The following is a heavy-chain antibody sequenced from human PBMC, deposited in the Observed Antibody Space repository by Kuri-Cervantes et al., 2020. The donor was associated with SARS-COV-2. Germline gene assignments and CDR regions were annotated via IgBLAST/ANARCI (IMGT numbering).Heavy chain of an antibody. Sequence: TFSSYWMSWVHQAPGKGLEWIGSIYYSGSTYYNPSLKSRVTISVDTSKNQFSLKLSSVTAADTAVYYCARSGRGYSKDCWGQGTLVTVSS. V-gene: IGHV4-39*01. CDR1: TFSSYW. CDR3: ARSGRGYSKDC. CDR2: IYYSGST. J-gene: IGHJ4*02. D-gene: IGHD5-18*01.